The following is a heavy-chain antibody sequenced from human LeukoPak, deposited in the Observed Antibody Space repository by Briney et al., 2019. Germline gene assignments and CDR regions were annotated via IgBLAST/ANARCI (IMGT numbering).Heavy chain of an antibody. CDR2: ISDSGGKT. CDR3: PDSSGYN. D-gene: IGHD3-22*01. CDR1: GFTFSSYA. Sequence: PGGSLRLSCVASGFTFSSYAMSWVRQAPGKGLGWVSAISDSGGKTYYADSVKGRFTISRDNSKNTLYLQMNSLRAEDTAAYYCPDSSGYNWGQGTLVTVSS. V-gene: IGHV3-23*01. J-gene: IGHJ4*02.